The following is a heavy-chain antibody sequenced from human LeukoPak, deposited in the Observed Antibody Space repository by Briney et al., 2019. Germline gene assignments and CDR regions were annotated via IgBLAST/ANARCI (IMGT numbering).Heavy chain of an antibody. CDR3: ARDSRGYNGLFDP. D-gene: IGHD3-22*01. CDR2: VYSSGIT. CDR1: QGSISSSY. Sequence: SETLSLTCTVSQGSISSSYWSWIRQPAGRTLEWIGRVYSSGITNYNPSLKSRVIISLDTSNNQFSLKLSFVPAADTAVYYCARDSRGYNGLFDPWGQGTRVTVAS. J-gene: IGHJ5*02. V-gene: IGHV4-4*07.